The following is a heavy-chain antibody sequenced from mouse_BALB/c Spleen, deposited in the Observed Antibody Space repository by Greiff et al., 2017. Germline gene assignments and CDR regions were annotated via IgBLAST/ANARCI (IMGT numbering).Heavy chain of an antibody. D-gene: IGHD2-1*01. CDR2: IDPANGNT. Sequence: EVQLQQSGPELVKPGASVKVSCKASGYSFTDYNMHWVKQRPEQGLEWIGRIDPANGNTKYDPKFQGKATITADTSSNTAYLQLSSLTSEDTAVYYCARDGNYEDAMDYWGQGTSVTVSS. CDR3: ARDGNYEDAMDY. J-gene: IGHJ4*01. CDR1: GYSFTDYN. V-gene: IGHV14-3*02.